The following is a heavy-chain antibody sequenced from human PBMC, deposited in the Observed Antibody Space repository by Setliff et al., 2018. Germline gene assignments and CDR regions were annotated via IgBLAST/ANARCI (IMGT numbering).Heavy chain of an antibody. V-gene: IGHV4-34*01. J-gene: IGHJ4*02. CDR3: ARGRNVAARPLDS. Sequence: PSETLSLTCAVYGGSFSGYSWSWIRQPPGKGLEWIGEINNSGSTNYNPSLKSRGTISVDKSKNQFSLKLSSVTAADTAVYYCARGRNVAARPLDSWGQGTLVTVSS. D-gene: IGHD6-6*01. CDR2: INNSGST. CDR1: GGSFSGYS.